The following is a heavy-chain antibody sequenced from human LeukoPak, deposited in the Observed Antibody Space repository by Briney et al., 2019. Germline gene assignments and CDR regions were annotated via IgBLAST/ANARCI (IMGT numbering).Heavy chain of an antibody. CDR2: INSDDGST. J-gene: IGHJ4*02. V-gene: IGHV3-23*01. Sequence: GGSLRLSCAASGVTVSNNCMTWVRQPPGKGLEWVSGINSDDGSTYYADSVKGRFTISRDNSKNTLSLQLNSLRAEDTAVYYCAKDATRTSGWYYFDYWGQGTLVTVSS. CDR3: AKDATRTSGWYYFDY. D-gene: IGHD6-19*01. CDR1: GVTVSNNC.